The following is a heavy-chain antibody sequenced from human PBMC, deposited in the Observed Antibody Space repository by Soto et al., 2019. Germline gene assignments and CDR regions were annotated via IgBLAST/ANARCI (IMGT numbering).Heavy chain of an antibody. CDR3: ARPASRSYLDAFDI. Sequence: PXESLKISCKGSGYTFTSHWIGWVRQIPGKGLEWMGIIYPCDSYTRYSPSLQGQVTISVDKSLSTAYLQWSGLKASDTAIYYCARPASRSYLDAFDIWGQGTMVTVSS. V-gene: IGHV5-51*01. J-gene: IGHJ3*02. CDR2: IYPCDSYT. CDR1: GYTFTSHW. D-gene: IGHD1-26*01.